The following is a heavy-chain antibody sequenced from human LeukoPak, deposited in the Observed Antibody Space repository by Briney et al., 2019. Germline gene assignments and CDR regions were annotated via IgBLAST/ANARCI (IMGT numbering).Heavy chain of an antibody. CDR1: TFTVSSLW. D-gene: IGHD5-24*01. J-gene: IGHJ4*02. V-gene: IGHV3-74*01. CDR2: INTDGTTT. Sequence: PGGSLRLSCVVSTFTVSSLWIHWVRHAPGQGLVWVSRINTDGTTTNYADSVKGRFTISRDNAKNTLYLQMNSLRADDTAVYYCATAGNYRFDYWGQGTLVTVSS. CDR3: ATAGNYRFDY.